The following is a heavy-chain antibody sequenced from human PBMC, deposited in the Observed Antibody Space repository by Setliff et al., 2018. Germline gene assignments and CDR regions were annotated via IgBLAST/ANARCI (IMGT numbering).Heavy chain of an antibody. Sequence: GGSLRLSCAASGFSVSTNYMSWVRQAPGKGLEWVSVIYGDDSGGSTYYADSVKGRFTISRDNSMNTLYLQMHGLRAEDTAVYYCARYCSSGSCYYDAFDVWGQGTMVTV. CDR2: IYGDDSGGST. J-gene: IGHJ3*01. CDR1: GFSVSTNY. CDR3: ARYCSSGSCYYDAFDV. D-gene: IGHD2-15*01. V-gene: IGHV3-53*01.